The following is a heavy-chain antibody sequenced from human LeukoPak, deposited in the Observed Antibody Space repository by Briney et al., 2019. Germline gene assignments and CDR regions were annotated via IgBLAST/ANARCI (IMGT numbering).Heavy chain of an antibody. D-gene: IGHD3-3*01. J-gene: IGHJ4*02. Sequence: PSETLSLTCSVSGDSNSFYYWSWIRQPPGKGLEWLGEVHLDGRTNYNPSLKSRLTMSVDLSENHISLKLTSVTAADTAVYYCAREGGFFRPLDYSGQGTLVTVSS. CDR3: AREGGFFRPLDY. V-gene: IGHV4-59*12. CDR2: VHLDGRT. CDR1: GDSNSFYY.